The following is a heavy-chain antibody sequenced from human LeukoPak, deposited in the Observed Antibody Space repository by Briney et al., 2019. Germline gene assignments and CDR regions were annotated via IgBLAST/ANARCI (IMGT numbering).Heavy chain of an antibody. Sequence: GGSLRLSCAASGFTFSSYEMNWVRQAPGKGLEWVSYISSSGSTIYYADSVKGRFTISRDNAKNSLYLQINSLRAEDTAVYYCARQYYDILTGINWFDPWGQGTLVTVSS. V-gene: IGHV3-48*03. CDR1: GFTFSSYE. J-gene: IGHJ5*02. CDR2: ISSSGSTI. CDR3: ARQYYDILTGINWFDP. D-gene: IGHD3-9*01.